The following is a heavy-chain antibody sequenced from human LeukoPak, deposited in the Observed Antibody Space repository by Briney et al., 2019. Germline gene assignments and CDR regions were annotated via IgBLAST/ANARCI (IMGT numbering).Heavy chain of an antibody. J-gene: IGHJ4*02. CDR3: ARDEYSSGWYIREYFDY. CDR2: IYHSGST. CDR1: GYSISSGYY. D-gene: IGHD6-19*01. V-gene: IGHV4-38-2*02. Sequence: SETLSLTCTVSGYSISSGYYWGWIRQPPGKGLEWIGSIYHSGSTYYNPSLKSRVTISVDTPKNQFSLKLSSVTAADTAVYYCARDEYSSGWYIREYFDYWGQGTLVTVSS.